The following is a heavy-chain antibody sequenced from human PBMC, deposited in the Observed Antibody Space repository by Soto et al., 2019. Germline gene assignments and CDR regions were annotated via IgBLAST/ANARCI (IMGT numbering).Heavy chain of an antibody. D-gene: IGHD5-18*01. CDR1: GFTFSSYA. V-gene: IGHV3-64D*08. CDR3: VKDQATAMVTAPPDY. CDR2: ISSNGGST. J-gene: IGHJ4*02. Sequence: GGSLRLSCSASGFTFSSYAMHWVRQAPGKGLEYVSAISSNGGSTYYADSVKGRFTISRDNSKNTLYLQMSSLRAEDTAVYYCVKDQATAMVTAPPDYWGQGTLVTVSS.